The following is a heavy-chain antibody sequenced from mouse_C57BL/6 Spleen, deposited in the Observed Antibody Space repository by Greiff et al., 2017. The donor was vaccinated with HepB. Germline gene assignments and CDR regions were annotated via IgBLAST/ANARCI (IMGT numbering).Heavy chain of an antibody. CDR3: ARHRRYGSSYGNWYFDV. V-gene: IGHV5-6*02. CDR2: ISSGGSYT. D-gene: IGHD1-1*01. CDR1: GFTFSSYG. Sequence: DVMLVESGGDLVKPGGSLKLSCAASGFTFSSYGMSWVRQTPDKRLEWVATISSGGSYTYYPDSVKGRFTISRDNAKNTLYLQMSSLKSEDTAMYYCARHRRYGSSYGNWYFDVWGTGTTVTVSS. J-gene: IGHJ1*03.